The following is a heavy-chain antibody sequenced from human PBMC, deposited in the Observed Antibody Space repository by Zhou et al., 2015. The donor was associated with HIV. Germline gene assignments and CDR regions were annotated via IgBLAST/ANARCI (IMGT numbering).Heavy chain of an antibody. J-gene: IGHJ5*02. D-gene: IGHD1-26*01. Sequence: QVQLVQSGAEVKKPGSSVKVSCKASGGTFSSYAISWVRQAPGQGLEWMGGIIPIFGTANYAQKFQGRVTITADESTSTAYMELSSLRSEDTAVYYCARGTVGATLQAGLNWFDPWGQGNPGHRLL. CDR1: GGTFSSYA. CDR3: ARGTVGATLQAGLNWFDP. CDR2: IIPIFGTA. V-gene: IGHV1-69*01.